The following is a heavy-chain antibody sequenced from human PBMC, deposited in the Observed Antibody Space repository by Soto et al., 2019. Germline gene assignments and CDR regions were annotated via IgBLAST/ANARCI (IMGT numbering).Heavy chain of an antibody. D-gene: IGHD4-17*01. CDR2: ISSSGSTI. J-gene: IGHJ6*02. Sequence: PGGSLRLSCAASGFTFSDYYMCWIRQAPGKGLEWVSYISSSGSTIYYADSVKGRFTISRDNAKNSLYLQMNSLRAEDTAVYYCARVPKQPTVTRVAYYYGMDVWGQGATVTVSS. V-gene: IGHV3-11*01. CDR1: GFTFSDYY. CDR3: ARVPKQPTVTRVAYYYGMDV.